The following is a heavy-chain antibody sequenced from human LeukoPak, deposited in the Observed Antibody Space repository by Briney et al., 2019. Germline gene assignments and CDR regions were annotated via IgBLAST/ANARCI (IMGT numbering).Heavy chain of an antibody. J-gene: IGHJ4*02. CDR3: ARFFLAAAEGEFDY. CDR2: IFYSGST. Sequence: PSETLSLTCTVSGGSISSSSYYWGWIRQPPGKGLEWIGSIFYSGSTYYNPSLTSRVTISVDTSKNQFSLKLSSVTAADTAVYYCARFFLAAAEGEFDYWGQGTLVTVSS. D-gene: IGHD6-13*01. CDR1: GGSISSSSYY. V-gene: IGHV4-39*01.